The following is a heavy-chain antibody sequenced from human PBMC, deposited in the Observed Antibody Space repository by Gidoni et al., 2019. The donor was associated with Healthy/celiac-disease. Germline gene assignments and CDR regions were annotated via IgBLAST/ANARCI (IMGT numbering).Heavy chain of an antibody. Sequence: VQMLASGGGLVQPGGSLRLSWAASGFPFSSYAMSWVRQAPGKGLEWVSAISGSGGTTYYADSVKGRFTISRDNSKNTLYLQMNSLRAEDTAVYYCANFHYSNDRDGTFDPWGQGTLVTVSS. CDR1: GFPFSSYA. J-gene: IGHJ5*02. V-gene: IGHV3-23*01. CDR3: ANFHYSNDRDGTFDP. D-gene: IGHD4-4*01. CDR2: ISGSGGTT.